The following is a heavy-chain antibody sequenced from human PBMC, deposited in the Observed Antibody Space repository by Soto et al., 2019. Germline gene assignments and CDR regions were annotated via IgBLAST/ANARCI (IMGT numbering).Heavy chain of an antibody. J-gene: IGHJ4*02. CDR2: IYYSGST. V-gene: IGHV4-30-4*01. CDR3: ARVPAAGTYYFDY. Sequence: SETLSLTYTVSGGSISSGDYYWSWIRQPPGKGLEWIGYIYYSGSTYYNPSLKSRVTVSVDTSKNQFSLKLSSVTAADTAVYYCARVPAAGTYYFDYWGQGTLVTVSS. CDR1: GGSISSGDYY. D-gene: IGHD6-13*01.